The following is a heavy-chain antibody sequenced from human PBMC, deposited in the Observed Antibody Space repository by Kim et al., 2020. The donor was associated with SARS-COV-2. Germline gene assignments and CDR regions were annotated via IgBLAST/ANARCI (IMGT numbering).Heavy chain of an antibody. CDR3: ARYGLSGKSFAV. V-gene: IGHV4-34*01. CDR1: GGSFSGYY. Sequence: SETLSLTCAVYGGSFSGYYWNWIRQPPGKGLEWIGEINHSGSTKYNQSLKSRVTISVDTSKNQFSLKLSSVTAADTAVYYCARYGLSGKSFAVWGQGTLVPLSS. J-gene: IGHJ3*01. D-gene: IGHD1-26*01. CDR2: INHSGST.